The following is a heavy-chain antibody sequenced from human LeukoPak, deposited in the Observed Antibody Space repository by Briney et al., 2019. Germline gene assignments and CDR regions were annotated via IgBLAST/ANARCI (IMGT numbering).Heavy chain of an antibody. Sequence: EASVKVSCKASGYTFTNYGISWVRQAPGQGLEGMGWISGHNGDTNYAQRLQGRVTMTTDTSTSTAYMELRSLRSDDTAVYYCARGFRVGATTVLGYWGQGTLVTVSS. CDR3: ARGFRVGATTVLGY. J-gene: IGHJ4*02. V-gene: IGHV1-18*01. CDR2: ISGHNGDT. CDR1: GYTFTNYG. D-gene: IGHD1-26*01.